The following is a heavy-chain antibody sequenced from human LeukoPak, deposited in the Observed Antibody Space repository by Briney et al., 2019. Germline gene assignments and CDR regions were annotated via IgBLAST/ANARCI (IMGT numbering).Heavy chain of an antibody. Sequence: SETLSLTCTVSGGSISSYYWSWIRQPPGKGLKWIGYIYYSGSINYNPSLKSRVTISVDTSKNQFSLKLSSVTAADTAVYYCASYGSGNVIDYWGQGTLVTVSS. V-gene: IGHV4-59*08. CDR3: ASYGSGNVIDY. CDR2: IYYSGSI. D-gene: IGHD3-10*01. CDR1: GGSISSYY. J-gene: IGHJ4*02.